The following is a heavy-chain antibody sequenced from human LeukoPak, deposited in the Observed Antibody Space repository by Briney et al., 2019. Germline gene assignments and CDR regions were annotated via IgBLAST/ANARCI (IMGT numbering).Heavy chain of an antibody. CDR1: GFTVSSNY. CDR2: IYSGGST. D-gene: IGHD1-26*01. J-gene: IGHJ5*02. Sequence: GGSLRLSCAASGFTVSSNYMSWVRQAPGKGLEWVSVIYSGGSTYYADSVKGRFTISRDNSKNTLYLQMNSLRAEDTAVYYCASGSPLNWFDPWGQGTLVTVSS. V-gene: IGHV3-53*01. CDR3: ASGSPLNWFDP.